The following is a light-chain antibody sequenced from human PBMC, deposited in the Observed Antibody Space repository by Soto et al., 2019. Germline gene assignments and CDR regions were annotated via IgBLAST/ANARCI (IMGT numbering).Light chain of an antibody. CDR3: QQLNSYLSLT. CDR2: GAS. J-gene: IGKJ4*01. Sequence: IQLTQSPSSLSASVGDRVTITCRASQGISSYLAWYQQKPGKAPKLLIYGASTLQNGVPSRFSGSGSGTHFTLTISSLQPEDFATYYCQQLNSYLSLTFGGGTKVEIK. CDR1: QGISSY. V-gene: IGKV1-9*01.